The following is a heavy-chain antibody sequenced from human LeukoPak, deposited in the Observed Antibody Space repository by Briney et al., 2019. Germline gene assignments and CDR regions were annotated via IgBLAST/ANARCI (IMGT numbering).Heavy chain of an antibody. CDR1: WFHFHNYY. J-gene: IGHJ4*02. CDR3: SRHQSYVVSEAFDY. Sequence: GESPETLFYGPWFHFHNYYKGRVRLLTRKGEERMGIIYPIDSDARYSPSFQGQVTFSVDTSIGTAYLQCSSLKASGSAMYYCSRHQSYVVSEAFDYWGQGTLGSVSS. CDR2: IYPIDSDA. D-gene: IGHD1-26*01. V-gene: IGHV5-51*01.